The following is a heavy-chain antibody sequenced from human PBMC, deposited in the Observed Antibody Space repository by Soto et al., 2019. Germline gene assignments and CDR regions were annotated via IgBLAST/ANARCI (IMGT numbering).Heavy chain of an antibody. CDR3: ARGDRGGSGSPASYYYSGLDV. V-gene: IGHV3-23*01. CDR2: VSAGGDRT. CDR1: GLTFSSYA. D-gene: IGHD3-10*01. Sequence: DVQLLESGGHLVQPGGSLRISCAASGLTFSSYAMSWVRQAPGKGLEWVSSVSAGGDRTYYSDSVKGRFTISRDNSNNALFLQMNSLRIEDTALYYCARGDRGGSGSPASYYYSGLDVWGQGATVTVS. J-gene: IGHJ6*02.